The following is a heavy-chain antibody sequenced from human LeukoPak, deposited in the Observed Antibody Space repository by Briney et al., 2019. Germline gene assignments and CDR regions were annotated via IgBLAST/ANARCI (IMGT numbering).Heavy chain of an antibody. J-gene: IGHJ3*02. D-gene: IGHD1-26*01. V-gene: IGHV4-39*01. CDR2: IYYSGRT. CDR1: GGSISSSSYY. CDR3: ARLLLSGRDAFDI. Sequence: PSETLSLTCTVSGGSISSSSYYWGWIPQPPGKGLQWIGSIYYSGRTYHNPSLKSRVTISVDTSKNQFSLKLSSVTAADTAVYRCARLLLSGRDAFDIWGQGTMVTVSS.